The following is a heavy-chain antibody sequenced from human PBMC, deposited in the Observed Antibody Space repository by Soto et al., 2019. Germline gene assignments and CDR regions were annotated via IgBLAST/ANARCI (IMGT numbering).Heavy chain of an antibody. V-gene: IGHV2-5*02. J-gene: IGHJ6*04. Sequence: QITLKESSPPLVKPTQTLTLTCSFSGFSLYTGGVGVGWIRQPPGKALEWLALLYWDDTRRYNPSLKNTPTIAKDTSENQVVLTVTDMGPVDTGTYFCAHYTTDTYFDVWGKGATVTVSS. CDR2: LYWDDTR. CDR1: GFSLYTGGVG. D-gene: IGHD1-1*01. CDR3: AHYTTDTYFDV.